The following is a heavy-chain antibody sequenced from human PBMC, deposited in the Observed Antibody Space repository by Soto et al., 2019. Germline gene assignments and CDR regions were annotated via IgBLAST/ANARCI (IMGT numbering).Heavy chain of an antibody. J-gene: IGHJ6*02. CDR3: ARDPRDIVVVPAAIRYYGMDV. CDR1: GFTFSSYG. D-gene: IGHD2-2*01. Sequence: GGSLRLSCAASGFTFSSYGMHWVRQAPGKGLEWVAVIWYDGSNKYYADSVKGRFTISRDNSKNTLYLQMNSLRAEDTAVYYCARDPRDIVVVPAAIRYYGMDVWGQGTTVTVS. V-gene: IGHV3-33*01. CDR2: IWYDGSNK.